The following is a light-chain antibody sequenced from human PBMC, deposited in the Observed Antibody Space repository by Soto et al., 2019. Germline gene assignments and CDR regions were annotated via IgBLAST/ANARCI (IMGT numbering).Light chain of an antibody. CDR2: DAS. CDR3: QQYETYWT. Sequence: DIQMTQSPSTLSASVGDRVTITCRASQRISSWLAWYQQKPGKAPNLLIYDASNLDSGVPSRFSGSGSGTEFTLTISSLQPDDFATYYCQQYETYWTFGQGTKV. CDR1: QRISSW. V-gene: IGKV1-5*01. J-gene: IGKJ1*01.